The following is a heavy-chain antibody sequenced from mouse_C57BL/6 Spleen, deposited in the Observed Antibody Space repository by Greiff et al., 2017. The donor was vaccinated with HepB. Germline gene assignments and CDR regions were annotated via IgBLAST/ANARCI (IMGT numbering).Heavy chain of an antibody. V-gene: IGHV1-22*01. J-gene: IGHJ4*01. Sequence: EVQLQQSGPELVKPGASVKMSCKASGYTFTDYNMHWVKQSHGKSLEWIGYINPNNGGTSYNQKFKGKATLTVNKSSSTAYMELRSLTSEDSAVYYCAGEAYYSNYEAMDYWGQGTSVTVSS. CDR2: INPNNGGT. D-gene: IGHD2-5*01. CDR1: GYTFTDYN. CDR3: AGEAYYSNYEAMDY.